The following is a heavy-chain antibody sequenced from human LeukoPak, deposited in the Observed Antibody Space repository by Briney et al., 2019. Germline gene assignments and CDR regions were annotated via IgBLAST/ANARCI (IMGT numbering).Heavy chain of an antibody. CDR3: ARDLDGSGNYHWFDP. D-gene: IGHD3-10*01. J-gene: IGHJ5*02. CDR1: GFTFSSYW. Sequence: SGGSLRLSCAASGFTFSSYWMHWVRQAPGKGLVWVSRVNGDGSRTSNADSVKGRFTISRDNAKNTLYLQMNSLRAEDTAVYYCARDLDGSGNYHWFDPWGQGTLITVSS. CDR2: VNGDGSRT. V-gene: IGHV3-74*01.